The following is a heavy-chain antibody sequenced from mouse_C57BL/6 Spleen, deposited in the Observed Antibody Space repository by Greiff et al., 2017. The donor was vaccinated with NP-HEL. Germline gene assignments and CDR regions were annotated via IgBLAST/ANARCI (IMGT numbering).Heavy chain of an antibody. J-gene: IGHJ1*03. CDR3: ARHYYGSSPWYFDV. V-gene: IGHV5-6*02. D-gene: IGHD1-1*01. CDR1: GFTFSSYG. Sequence: DVKLVESGGVLVKPGGSLKLSCAASGFTFSSYGMSWVRQTPDKRLEWVATISSGGSYTYYPDSVKGRFTISRDNAKNTLYLQMSSLKSEDTAMYYCARHYYGSSPWYFDVWGTGTTVTVSS. CDR2: ISSGGSYT.